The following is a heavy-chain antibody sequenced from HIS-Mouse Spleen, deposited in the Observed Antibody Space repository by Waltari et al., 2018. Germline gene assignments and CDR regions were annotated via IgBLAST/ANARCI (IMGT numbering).Heavy chain of an antibody. V-gene: IGHV3-23*01. CDR2: ISGSGGST. CDR1: GFTFSSYA. D-gene: IGHD6-6*01. J-gene: IGHJ1*01. CDR3: ATRGRIAARRAEYFQH. Sequence: EVQLLESGGGLVQPGGSLRLSCAASGFTFSSYAMSWVRQAPGRGLGWVSAISGSGGSTYYADSVKGRFTISRDNSKNTLYLQMNSLRAEDTAVYYCATRGRIAARRAEYFQHWGQGTLVTVSS.